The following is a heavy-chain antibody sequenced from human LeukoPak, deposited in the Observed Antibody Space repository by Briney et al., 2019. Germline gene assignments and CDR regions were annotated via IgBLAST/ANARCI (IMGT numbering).Heavy chain of an antibody. CDR2: IIPIFATA. D-gene: IGHD6-13*01. CDR1: GGTFSSYS. Sequence: SVKVSCKASGGTFSSYSISWVLHAPGQGLESMGRIIPIFATANYAQKFQGRFTITPDESTRPAYMELSSLRSEDTAVYYCAKRFQGFGYNSRWPEDQYFDYWGQGTLVTVSS. J-gene: IGHJ4*02. CDR3: AKRFQGFGYNSRWPEDQYFDY. V-gene: IGHV1-69*13.